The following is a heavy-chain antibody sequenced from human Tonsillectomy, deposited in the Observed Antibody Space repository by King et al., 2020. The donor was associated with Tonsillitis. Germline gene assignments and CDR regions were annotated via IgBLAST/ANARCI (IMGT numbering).Heavy chain of an antibody. Sequence: VQLVESGGGLVQPGGSLRLSCAASGFTFSSYWMHWVRQAPGKGLVWVSRINSDGSSTSYADSVKGRFTISRDNAKNTLYLQMNSLRAEDTAVYYCALVGYYDSSGYLRAFYYYYYGMDVWGQGTTVTVSS. CDR1: GFTFSSYW. V-gene: IGHV3-74*01. J-gene: IGHJ6*02. D-gene: IGHD3-22*01. CDR2: INSDGSST. CDR3: ALVGYYDSSGYLRAFYYYYYGMDV.